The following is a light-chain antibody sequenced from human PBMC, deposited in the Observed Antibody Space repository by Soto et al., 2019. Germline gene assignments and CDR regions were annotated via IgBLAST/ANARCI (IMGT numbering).Light chain of an antibody. Sequence: DIVMTQSPEYLAVSLGERATINCRSSQSILYSSNNKNLIAWYQQKPGQPPKLLIYWASTRQSGVPDWFSGSGSGRDCTLTISSLQAEDVAVYYCQQYYSPPRYTFGQGTRLGIK. J-gene: IGKJ2*01. CDR2: WAS. CDR1: QSILYSSNNKNL. V-gene: IGKV4-1*01. CDR3: QQYYSPPRYT.